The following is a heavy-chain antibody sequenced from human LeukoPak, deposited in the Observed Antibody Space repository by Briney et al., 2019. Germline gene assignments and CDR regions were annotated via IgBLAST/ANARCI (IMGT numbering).Heavy chain of an antibody. CDR2: INWNGGST. J-gene: IGHJ4*02. CDR1: GFTFDDYG. CDR3: ATLWFGEQDY. V-gene: IGHV3-20*04. Sequence: GGSLRLSCAASGFTFDDYGMSWVRQAPGKGLEWVSGINWNGGSTGYADSVKGRFTISRNNAKNSLYLQMNSLRAEDTALYYCATLWFGEQDYWGQGTLVTVSS. D-gene: IGHD3-10*01.